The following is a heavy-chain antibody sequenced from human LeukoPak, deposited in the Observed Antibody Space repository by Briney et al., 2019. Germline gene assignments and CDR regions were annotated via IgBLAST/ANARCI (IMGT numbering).Heavy chain of an antibody. J-gene: IGHJ4*02. D-gene: IGHD3-10*01. Sequence: GGSLRLSCAASGFTVSSNYMSWVRQAPGKGLEWVSVIYSGGSTYYADSVKGRFTISRDNSKNTLYLQMNSLRAEDTAVYYCAREKDYGSGSFDYWGQGTLVTVSS. CDR1: GFTVSSNY. CDR2: IYSGGST. V-gene: IGHV3-66*01. CDR3: AREKDYGSGSFDY.